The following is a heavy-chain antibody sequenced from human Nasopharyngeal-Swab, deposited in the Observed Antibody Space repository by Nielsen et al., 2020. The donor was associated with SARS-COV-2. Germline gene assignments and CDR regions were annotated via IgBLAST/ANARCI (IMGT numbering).Heavy chain of an antibody. CDR2: IYPGDSNT. Sequence: GGSLRLSCKGSGYSFTTYWIGWVRQLPGKGLEWMVIIYPGDSNTRYSPSFQGQVAISADKSISTAYLQWSSLKASDTAIYYCARLDCSSTSCYTNYWDYYMDVWGKGTTVTVSS. J-gene: IGHJ6*03. CDR1: GYSFTTYW. CDR3: ARLDCSSTSCYTNYWDYYMDV. D-gene: IGHD2-2*02. V-gene: IGHV5-51*01.